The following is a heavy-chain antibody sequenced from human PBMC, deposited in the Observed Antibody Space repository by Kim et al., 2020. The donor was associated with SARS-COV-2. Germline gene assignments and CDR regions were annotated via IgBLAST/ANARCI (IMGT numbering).Heavy chain of an antibody. CDR3: ARHTARGTAGNFDY. J-gene: IGHJ4*02. V-gene: IGHV4-59*08. Sequence: SETLSLTCTVSGGSISSYYWSWIRQPPGKRLEWIGYIYYSGSTNYNPSLKSRVTISVDTSKNQFSLKLSSVTAADTAVYYCARHTARGTAGNFDYWGQGTLVTVSS. D-gene: IGHD3-16*01. CDR1: GGSISSYY. CDR2: IYYSGST.